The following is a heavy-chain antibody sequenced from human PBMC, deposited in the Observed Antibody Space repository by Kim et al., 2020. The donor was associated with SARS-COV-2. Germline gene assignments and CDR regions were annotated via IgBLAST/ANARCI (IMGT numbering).Heavy chain of an antibody. Sequence: GGSLRLSCAASGFTFSSYAMSWVRQAPGKGLEWVSAISGSGGSTYYADSVKGRFTISRDNSKNTLYLQMNSLRAEDTAVYYCAKAIRGVTNYYYYYGMDVWGQGTTVTVSS. CDR2: ISGSGGST. V-gene: IGHV3-23*01. CDR3: AKAIRGVTNYYYYYGMDV. CDR1: GFTFSSYA. J-gene: IGHJ6*02. D-gene: IGHD3-10*01.